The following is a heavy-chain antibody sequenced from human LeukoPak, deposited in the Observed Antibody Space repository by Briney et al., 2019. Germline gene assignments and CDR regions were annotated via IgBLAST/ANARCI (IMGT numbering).Heavy chain of an antibody. D-gene: IGHD2-15*01. CDR2: IYTSGSI. J-gene: IGHJ4*02. V-gene: IGHV4-61*02. CDR3: ARALGYCSGGSCYQPDY. Sequence: SETLSLTCTVAGGSISSGSYYWSWLRQPAGKGLEWIGRIYTSGSINYNPSLGSRVTISIDTSKNQSSLKLTSVTAADTAVYYCARALGYCSGGSCYQPDYWGQGILVTVSS. CDR1: GGSISSGSYY.